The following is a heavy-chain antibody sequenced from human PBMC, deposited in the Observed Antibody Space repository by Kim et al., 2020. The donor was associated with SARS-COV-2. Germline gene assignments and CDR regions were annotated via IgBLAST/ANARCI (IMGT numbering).Heavy chain of an antibody. CDR3: ARGGAYVGYFGSGRYYY. CDR2: ISYDGSNK. Sequence: GGSLRLSCAASGFTFSSYGMNWVRQAPGKGLEWVAFISYDGSNKYYADSVKGRFTISRDNAKNTLYLQMNSLRAEDTAVYYCARGGAYVGYFGSGRYYY. CDR1: GFTFSSYG. D-gene: IGHD3-10*01. V-gene: IGHV3-30*04. J-gene: IGHJ6*01.